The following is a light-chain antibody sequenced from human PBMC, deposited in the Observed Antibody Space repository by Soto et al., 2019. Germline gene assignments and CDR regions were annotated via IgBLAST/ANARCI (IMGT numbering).Light chain of an antibody. Sequence: DIRMTQSPSSLSASVRDRVTITCRASQNIDIYLNWYQQRPGKAPRLLIYAASNLQSGVPSRFTGSGSGTDFTLTIGSLQPEDFATYYCQQCHSAPHTFGQGTKLET. CDR3: QQCHSAPHT. V-gene: IGKV1-39*01. J-gene: IGKJ2*01. CDR2: AAS. CDR1: QNIDIY.